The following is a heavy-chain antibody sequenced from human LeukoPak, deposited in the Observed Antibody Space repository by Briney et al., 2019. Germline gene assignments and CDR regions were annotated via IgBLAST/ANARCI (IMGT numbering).Heavy chain of an antibody. J-gene: IGHJ4*02. CDR3: AKDRAYLWFGELLYTPFDY. Sequence: GGSLRLSCAASGFTFKKYDVTWVRQAPGKGLEWVSGIRASGGATYYADSVKGRFTISRDNSKNTLYLQMNSLRAEDTAVYYCAKDRAYLWFGELLYTPFDYRGQGTLVTVSS. V-gene: IGHV3-23*01. CDR1: GFTFKKYD. D-gene: IGHD3-10*01. CDR2: IRASGGAT.